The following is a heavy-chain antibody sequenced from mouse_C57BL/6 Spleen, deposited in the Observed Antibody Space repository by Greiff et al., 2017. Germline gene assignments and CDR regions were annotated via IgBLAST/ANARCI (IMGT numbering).Heavy chain of an antibody. CDR1: GYTFTSYW. V-gene: IGHV1-61*01. D-gene: IGHD2-2*01. CDR3: ARSGVSYAMDF. Sequence: QVQLQQPGAELVRPGSSVKLSCKASGYTFTSYWMGWVKQRPGQGLEWIGNIYPSDSETHYNQKFKDKATLTVDKSSSTAYMQLSSLTSEDSAVYYCARSGVSYAMDFWGQGTSVTVSS. CDR2: IYPSDSET. J-gene: IGHJ4*01.